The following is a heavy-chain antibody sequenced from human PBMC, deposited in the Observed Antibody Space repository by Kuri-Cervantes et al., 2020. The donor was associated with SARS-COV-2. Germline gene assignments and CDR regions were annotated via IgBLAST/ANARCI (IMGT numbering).Heavy chain of an antibody. CDR1: GCPIRSIY. J-gene: IGHJ5*02. Sequence: SETLSLPCTVSGCPIRSIYWSWIRQPPGKGLEWIGSIYYSGSTYYNPSLKSRVTISVDTSKNQFSLKLSSVTAADTAVYYCARQMMSSITIFGVVITRNWFDPWGQGTLVTVSS. CDR2: IYYSGST. D-gene: IGHD3-3*01. CDR3: ARQMMSSITIFGVVITRNWFDP. V-gene: IGHV4-39*01.